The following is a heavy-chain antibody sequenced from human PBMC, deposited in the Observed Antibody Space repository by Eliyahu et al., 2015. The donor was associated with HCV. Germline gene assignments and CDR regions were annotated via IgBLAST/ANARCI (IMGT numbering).Heavy chain of an antibody. V-gene: IGHV3-53*04. CDR2: IYSGGST. D-gene: IGHD5-12*01. J-gene: IGHJ4*02. CDR1: GFXVSSNY. Sequence: EVQLVESGGGLVQPGGSLRLSCAASGFXVSSNYMXWVRQAPGKGLEWXSVIYSGGSTYYADSVKGRFTISKHNSKNTLYLQMNSLRAEDTAVYYCARDGGRRSLWGQGTLVTVSS. CDR3: ARDGGRRSL.